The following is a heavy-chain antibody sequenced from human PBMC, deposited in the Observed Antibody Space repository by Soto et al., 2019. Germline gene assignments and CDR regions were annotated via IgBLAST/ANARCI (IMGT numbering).Heavy chain of an antibody. CDR3: ARDLRQGGYDFWSGFSHYYYYGMDV. J-gene: IGHJ6*02. CDR1: GGTFSSYA. D-gene: IGHD3-3*01. V-gene: IGHV1-69*06. Sequence: QVQLVQSGAEVKKPGSSVKVSCKASGGTFSSYAISWVRQAPGQGLEWMGGIIPIFGTANYAQKFQGRVTITADKSTSTAYMELSSLRSEDTAVYYCARDLRQGGYDFWSGFSHYYYYGMDVWGQGTTVTVSS. CDR2: IIPIFGTA.